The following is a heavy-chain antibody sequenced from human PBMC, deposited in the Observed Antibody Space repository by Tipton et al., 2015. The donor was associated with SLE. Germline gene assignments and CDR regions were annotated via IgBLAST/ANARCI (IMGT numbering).Heavy chain of an antibody. Sequence: SLRLSCAASGFTFSSYDMHWVRQGTGKGLEWVSAIGTAGDTYYPGSVKGRFTISRENAKHSLYLQMTNLRARDTAVYYCARGGSDAFDFWGQGTRVTVSS. CDR2: IGTAGDT. J-gene: IGHJ3*01. CDR3: ARGGSDAFDF. V-gene: IGHV3-13*01. CDR1: GFTFSSYD. D-gene: IGHD3-16*01.